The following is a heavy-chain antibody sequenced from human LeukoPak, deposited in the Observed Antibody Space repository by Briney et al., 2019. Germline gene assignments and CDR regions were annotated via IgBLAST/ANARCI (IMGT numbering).Heavy chain of an antibody. CDR1: GFTFSSHT. V-gene: IGHV3-21*01. Sequence: GGSLRLSCAASGFTFSSHTMIWVRQAPGEGLEWVSSISSSNTYIYYADSVQGRFTISRDNAKNSLYLQMNSLRAEDTAVYYCARDMTVVVITTGGFDYWGQGALVTVSS. CDR2: ISSSNTYI. D-gene: IGHD3-22*01. CDR3: ARDMTVVVITTGGFDY. J-gene: IGHJ4*02.